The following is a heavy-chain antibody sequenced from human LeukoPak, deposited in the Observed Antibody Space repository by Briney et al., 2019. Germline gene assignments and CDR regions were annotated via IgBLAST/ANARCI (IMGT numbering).Heavy chain of an antibody. CDR3: ARCGGCDYRDDY. CDR1: GGSFSDYY. CDR2: INHSGST. D-gene: IGHD5-12*01. V-gene: IGHV4-34*01. Sequence: SETLSLTCAVYGGSFSDYYWTWVRQPPGKGLEWIGEINHSGSTKYNPSLKSRVSISVDASKNQFFLRVSSMTAADTAVYFCARCGGCDYRDDYWGQGTLVAVSS. J-gene: IGHJ4*02.